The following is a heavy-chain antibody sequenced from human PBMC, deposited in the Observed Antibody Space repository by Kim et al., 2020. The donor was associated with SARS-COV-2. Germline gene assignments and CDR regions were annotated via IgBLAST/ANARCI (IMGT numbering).Heavy chain of an antibody. CDR1: GFTFSTYA. J-gene: IGHJ4*01. CDR2: ISYDGSKT. CDR3: AKDPAHFDIFTGFDY. V-gene: IGHV3-30*18. D-gene: IGHD3-9*01. Sequence: GGSLRLSCATFGFTFSTYAMHWVRQAPGKGLEYVALISYDGSKTYYVDSVTGRFTISRDNSKNTLSLQMNSLRAEDTAVYYCAKDPAHFDIFTGFDYWG.